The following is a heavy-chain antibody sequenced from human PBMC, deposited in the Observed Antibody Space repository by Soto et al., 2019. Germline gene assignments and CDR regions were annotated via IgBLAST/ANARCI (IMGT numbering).Heavy chain of an antibody. Sequence: ETLRLSCAASGFTFSSYSMNWVRQAPGKGLEWVSSISSSSSYIYYADSVKGRFTISRDNAKNSLYLQMSSLRAEDTAVYYCARGFGVVVPAAPPYYYYYGLDVWGQGTTVTVSS. D-gene: IGHD2-2*01. CDR2: ISSSSSYI. CDR1: GFTFSSYS. CDR3: ARGFGVVVPAAPPYYYYYGLDV. J-gene: IGHJ6*02. V-gene: IGHV3-21*01.